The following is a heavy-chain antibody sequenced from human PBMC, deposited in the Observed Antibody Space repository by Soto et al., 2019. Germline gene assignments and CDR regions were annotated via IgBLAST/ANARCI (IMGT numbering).Heavy chain of an antibody. D-gene: IGHD3-9*01. CDR1: GFTFSDHG. Sequence: PGGSLRLSCAAAGFTFSDHGMHWVRQAPGKGLECVGLISHDGTYTHLEDSVKGRFTISRDNPGTTLYLQMNSLRVEDTALYFCARGMGIELENAGFRDFEIWGPGTTVTVS. CDR3: ARGMGIELENAGFRDFEI. V-gene: IGHV3-30*03. CDR2: ISHDGTYT. J-gene: IGHJ3*02.